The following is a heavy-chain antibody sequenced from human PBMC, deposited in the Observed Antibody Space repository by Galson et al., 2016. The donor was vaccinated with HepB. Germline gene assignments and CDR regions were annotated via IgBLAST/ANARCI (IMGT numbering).Heavy chain of an antibody. V-gene: IGHV3-11*04. CDR1: GFSFSDYY. D-gene: IGHD3-16*01. CDR2: ISTSSWSI. Sequence: SLRLSCAASGFSFSDYYMSWIRQAPGKGLEWVSYISTSSWSIYYADSVKGRFTISRDNAKDSLYLQMNSLRDEDTAVYYCARAVEDAFDIWGQGTLVTVSS. CDR3: ARAVEDAFDI. J-gene: IGHJ4*02.